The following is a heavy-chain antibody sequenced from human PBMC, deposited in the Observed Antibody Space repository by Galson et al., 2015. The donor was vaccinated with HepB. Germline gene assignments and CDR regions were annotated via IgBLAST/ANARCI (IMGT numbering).Heavy chain of an antibody. J-gene: IGHJ6*02. V-gene: IGHV1-69*04. CDR2: IIPILGIA. CDR1: GGTFSSYA. Sequence: SVKVSCKVSGGTFSSYAISWVRQAPGQGLEWMGRIIPILGIANSAQKFQGRVTITADKSTSTAYMELSSLRSEDTAVYYCARRYLPAAPDYYYGMDVWGQGTTVTVSS. CDR3: ARRYLPAAPDYYYGMDV. D-gene: IGHD2-2*01.